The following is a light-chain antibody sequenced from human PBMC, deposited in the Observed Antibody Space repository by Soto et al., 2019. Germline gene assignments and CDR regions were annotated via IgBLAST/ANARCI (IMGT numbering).Light chain of an antibody. V-gene: IGLV2-11*01. CDR2: DVS. J-gene: IGLJ1*01. Sequence: QSALTQPRSVSGSPGQSVTISCTGTSSDVGTYNYVSWYQQHPGKAPKLMIYDVSKRPSRVPDRFSGSKSGNTASLPISGLQAEDEADYYCCSYAGSYTLYVFGTGTKLTVL. CDR3: CSYAGSYTLYV. CDR1: SSDVGTYNY.